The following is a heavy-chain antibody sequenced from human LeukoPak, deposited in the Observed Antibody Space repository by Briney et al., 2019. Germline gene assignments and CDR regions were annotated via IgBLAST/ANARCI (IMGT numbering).Heavy chain of an antibody. CDR1: GYTFTSYG. Sequence: ASVKVSCKASGYTFTSYGISWVRQAPGQGLEWMGWISAYNGNTNYAQKFQGRVTMTRDTSISAAYMELTRLTSDDTAVYYCVREGRGGSYFYWGQGTLVTVSS. D-gene: IGHD1-26*01. CDR3: VREGRGGSYFY. J-gene: IGHJ4*02. V-gene: IGHV1-18*01. CDR2: ISAYNGNT.